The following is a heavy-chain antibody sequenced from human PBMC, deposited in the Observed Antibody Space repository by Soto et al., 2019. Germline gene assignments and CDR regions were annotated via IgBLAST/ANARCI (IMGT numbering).Heavy chain of an antibody. J-gene: IGHJ5*02. V-gene: IGHV1-69*06. Sequence: SVKVSCKASGGTFSSYAISWVRQAPGQGLEWMGGIIPIFGTANYAQKFQGRVTITADKSTSTAYMELSSLRSEDTAVYYCAREYCSSTSCKSNWFDPWGQGTLVTVSP. CDR1: GGTFSSYA. CDR3: AREYCSSTSCKSNWFDP. CDR2: IIPIFGTA. D-gene: IGHD2-2*01.